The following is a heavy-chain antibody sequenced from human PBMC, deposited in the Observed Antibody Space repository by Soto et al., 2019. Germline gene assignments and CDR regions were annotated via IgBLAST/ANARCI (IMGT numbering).Heavy chain of an antibody. J-gene: IGHJ4*02. V-gene: IGHV1-46*01. Sequence: ASVKVSCKASGYTFTSYYMHWVRQAPGQGLEWMGIINPSGGSTSYAQKFQGRVTMTRDTSTSTVYMELSSLRSEDTAVYYCARYLSVGYCSGGSRYSGGCLDYWGQGTLVTVSS. CDR1: GYTFTSYY. CDR2: INPSGGST. D-gene: IGHD2-15*01. CDR3: ARYLSVGYCSGGSRYSGGCLDY.